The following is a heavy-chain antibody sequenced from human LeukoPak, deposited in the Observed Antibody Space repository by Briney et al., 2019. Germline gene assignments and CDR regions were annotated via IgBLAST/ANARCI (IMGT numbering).Heavy chain of an antibody. CDR3: ARHRSGSFSLAFDI. V-gene: IGHV4-59*08. Sequence: PSETLSLTCTVSGGSLSSYYWSWIRQPPGKGLEWIGYMDYSVSTNYNPSLTSRVTISGDTSKNQLSLKLSSVTAADTAVYYCARHRSGSFSLAFDIWGHGTMVTVFS. J-gene: IGHJ3*02. CDR2: MDYSVST. CDR1: GGSLSSYY. D-gene: IGHD3-10*01.